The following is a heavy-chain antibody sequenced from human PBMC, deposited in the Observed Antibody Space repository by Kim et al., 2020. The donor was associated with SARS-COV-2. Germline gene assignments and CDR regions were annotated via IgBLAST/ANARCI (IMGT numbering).Heavy chain of an antibody. CDR1: GFTFSNYF. Sequence: GGSLRLSCAASGFTFSNYFMTWVRQAPGKGLEWVSSISGTGLSTYYADSVKGRFTISRDNSKNTVYLQMSSLRPEDTAVFFCAKDRSRMIVGSVSLDYWG. V-gene: IGHV3-23*01. CDR3: AKDRSRMIVGSVSLDY. J-gene: IGHJ4*01. CDR2: ISGTGLST. D-gene: IGHD1-26*01.